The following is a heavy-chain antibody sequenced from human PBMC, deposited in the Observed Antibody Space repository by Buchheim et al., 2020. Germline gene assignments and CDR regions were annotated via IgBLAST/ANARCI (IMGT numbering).Heavy chain of an antibody. J-gene: IGHJ4*02. V-gene: IGHV3-74*01. CDR3: ARGGYSTDGSSDY. CDR1: GFTVSGYW. Sequence: EVHLVESGGGLVQPGGSLRLSCAASGFTVSGYWMHWVRHVPGQGLVWVSRINSDGGTNYADSVKGRFPIPRDNGKYIGYQEMNSLRAEDTAIYYCARGGYSTDGSSDYWGQGTL. CDR2: INSDGGT. D-gene: IGHD5-24*01.